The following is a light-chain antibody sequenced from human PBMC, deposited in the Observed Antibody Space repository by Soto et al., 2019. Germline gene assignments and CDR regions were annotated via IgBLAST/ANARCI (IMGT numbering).Light chain of an antibody. CDR3: QTWVTGVV. CDR1: SGHSSYV. Sequence: QSVLTQSPPTSASLGASVKLTCTLSSGHSSYVIAWHQQQPEKGPRYLMKVNSDGSHSKGDGIPDRFSGSSSGAERYLTISSLQSEDEADYYCQTWVTGVVFGGGTKLTVL. V-gene: IGLV4-69*01. J-gene: IGLJ2*01. CDR2: VNSDGSH.